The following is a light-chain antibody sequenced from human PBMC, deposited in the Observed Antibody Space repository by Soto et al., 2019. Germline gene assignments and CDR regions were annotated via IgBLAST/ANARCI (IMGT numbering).Light chain of an antibody. J-gene: IGKJ2*01. CDR1: QGVNRDY. CDR3: QHYGNSQYT. V-gene: IGKV3-20*01. Sequence: EIVLTQSPGTLSLSPGERATLSCRASQGVNRDYLTWYQQKPSQAPRLLMYRASTRATGIPDRFSGSGSGTDFTLTISRLEPEDFAVYYCQHYGNSQYTFGQGTKLEIK. CDR2: RAS.